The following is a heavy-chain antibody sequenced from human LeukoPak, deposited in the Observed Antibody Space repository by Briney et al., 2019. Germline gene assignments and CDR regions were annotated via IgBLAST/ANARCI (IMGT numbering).Heavy chain of an antibody. CDR1: GFTFDDYA. CDR3: AKDIRSGYFDAFDI. Sequence: GRSLRLSCAASGFTFDDYAMHWVRQAPGKGLEWVSGISWNSGSIGYADSAKGRFTISRDNAKNSLYLQMNSLRAEDTALYYCAKDIRSGYFDAFDIWGQGTMVTVSS. V-gene: IGHV3-9*01. J-gene: IGHJ3*02. D-gene: IGHD3-3*01. CDR2: ISWNSGSI.